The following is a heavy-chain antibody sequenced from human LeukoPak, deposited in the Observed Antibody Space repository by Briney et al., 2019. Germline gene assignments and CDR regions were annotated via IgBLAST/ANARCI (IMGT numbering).Heavy chain of an antibody. CDR1: GYSSSGGYF. J-gene: IGHJ4*02. V-gene: IGHV4-38-2*01. CDR2: TAHRGNT. Sequence: SETLSLTCDVSGYSSSGGYFWGWIRQPPGMGLEWIGSTAHRGNTYYNPSLKGRVSISTDGSKNQFSLSLTSVTAADTATYYCTRVTRNSGWFFDYWGPGTLATVHS. D-gene: IGHD6-19*01. CDR3: TRVTRNSGWFFDY.